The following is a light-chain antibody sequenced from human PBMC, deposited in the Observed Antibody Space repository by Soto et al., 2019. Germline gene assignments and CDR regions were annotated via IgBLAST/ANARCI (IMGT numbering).Light chain of an antibody. CDR1: QSISSY. CDR3: QQSYSTRWT. Sequence: DIQMTQSPSSLSASVGDRVTITCRASQSISSYLNWYQQKPGKAPKLLIYAASSLQSGVPSRFSGSGAGTDFTLNISSLQPEDFATYYCQQSYSTRWTFGHGTKVEIK. V-gene: IGKV1-39*01. J-gene: IGKJ1*01. CDR2: AAS.